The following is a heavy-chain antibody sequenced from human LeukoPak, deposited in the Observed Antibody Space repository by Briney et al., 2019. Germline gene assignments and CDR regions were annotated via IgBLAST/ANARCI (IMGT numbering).Heavy chain of an antibody. CDR1: GFTFSTSG. CDR3: AKDAGFYYYMDV. V-gene: IGHV3-30*02. J-gene: IGHJ6*03. D-gene: IGHD5-12*01. Sequence: GGSLRLSCAASGFTFSTSGMHWVRQAPGKGLEWVAFIRNDGSNKYYGDSMKGRFTISRDNSKNTLYLQMNSLRAEDTAVYYCAKDAGFYYYMDVWGKGTTVTVSS. CDR2: IRNDGSNK.